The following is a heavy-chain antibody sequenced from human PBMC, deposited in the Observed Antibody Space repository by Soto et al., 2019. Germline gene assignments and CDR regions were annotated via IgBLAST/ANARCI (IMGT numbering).Heavy chain of an antibody. V-gene: IGHV1-69*06. CDR3: ARDSNPRGPTIFGVVRNGMDV. CDR1: GGTFSSYA. Sequence: GASVKVSCKASGGTFSSYAISWVRQAPGQGLEWMGGIIPIFGTANYAQKFQGRVTITADKSTSTAYMELSSLRSEDTAVYYCARDSNPRGPTIFGVVRNGMDVWGQGTTVTVSS. D-gene: IGHD3-3*01. CDR2: IIPIFGTA. J-gene: IGHJ6*02.